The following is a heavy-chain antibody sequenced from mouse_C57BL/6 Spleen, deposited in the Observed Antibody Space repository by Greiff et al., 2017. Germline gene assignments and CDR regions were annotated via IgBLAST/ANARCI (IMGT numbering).Heavy chain of an antibody. D-gene: IGHD1-1*01. V-gene: IGHV1-9*01. CDR2: ILPGSGST. CDR1: GYTFTGYW. CDR3: ARRPTYYGSSYGAMDY. J-gene: IGHJ4*01. Sequence: QVQLQQSGAELMKPGASVKLSCKATGYTFTGYWIEWVKQRPGHGLEWIGEILPGSGSTNYNEKFKGKATFTADTSSNTAYMQLSSLTTEDSAIYYCARRPTYYGSSYGAMDYWGQGTSVTVSS.